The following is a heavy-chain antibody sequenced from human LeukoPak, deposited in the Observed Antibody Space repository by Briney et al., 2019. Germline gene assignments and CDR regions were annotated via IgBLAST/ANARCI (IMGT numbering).Heavy chain of an antibody. J-gene: IGHJ4*02. D-gene: IGHD1-1*01. CDR1: EFTFSSYA. CDR2: ISGSGGST. Sequence: GGSLRLSCAASEFTFSSYAMSWVRQAPGKGLEWVSAISGSGGSTYYADSVKGRFTISRDNSKNTLYLQMNSLRAEDTAVYYCAKDQSNWNEGFDYWGQGTLVTVSS. CDR3: AKDQSNWNEGFDY. V-gene: IGHV3-23*01.